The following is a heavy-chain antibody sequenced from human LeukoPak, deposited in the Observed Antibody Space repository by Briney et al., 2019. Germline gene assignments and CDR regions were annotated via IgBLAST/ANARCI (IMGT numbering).Heavy chain of an antibody. Sequence: GGSLRLSCEASGFTFSSYSMNWVRQAPGKGLEWVSSISSSSTYIYYADSVKGRFTISRDNAKNSLYLQMNSLRAEDTAVYYCARVDGFQFDYWGQGTLVTVSS. J-gene: IGHJ4*02. CDR2: ISSSSTYI. V-gene: IGHV3-21*01. D-gene: IGHD5-24*01. CDR3: ARVDGFQFDY. CDR1: GFTFSSYS.